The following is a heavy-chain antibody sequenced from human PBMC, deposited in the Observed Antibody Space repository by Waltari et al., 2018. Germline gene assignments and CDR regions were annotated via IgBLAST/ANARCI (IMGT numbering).Heavy chain of an antibody. Sequence: QVQLVQSGAEVKQPGSSMKVSCKASGATFRRYAISWVRRAPGQGLEWMGGIIPLFGTTNYAQKFQGRATMTADEPTSTAYVELRSLKSEDTAVYFCARSYYYDRRANYPSLGAFDSWGQGTLVTVAS. CDR1: GATFRRYA. J-gene: IGHJ4*02. CDR3: ARSYYYDRRANYPSLGAFDS. V-gene: IGHV1-69*12. D-gene: IGHD3-22*01. CDR2: IIPLFGTT.